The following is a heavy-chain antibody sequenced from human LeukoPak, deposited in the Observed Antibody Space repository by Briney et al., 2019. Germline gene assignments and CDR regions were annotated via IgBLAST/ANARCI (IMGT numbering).Heavy chain of an antibody. CDR1: GFTFINYA. D-gene: IGHD3-22*01. CDR3: ATRRSGNYFATFDY. Sequence: GGSLRLSCEASGFTFINYAMNWVRQAPEKGLEWVSTVSGPGTTTYYADSVKGRFTVSGDNSKNTVFLQMDSLRAEDTAVYCCATRRSGNYFATFDYWGQGILVTVSS. V-gene: IGHV3-23*01. CDR2: VSGPGTTT. J-gene: IGHJ4*02.